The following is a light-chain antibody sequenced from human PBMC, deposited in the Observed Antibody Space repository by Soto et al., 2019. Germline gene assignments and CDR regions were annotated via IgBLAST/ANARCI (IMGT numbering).Light chain of an antibody. CDR3: QQYRT. Sequence: AIQMTQSPSSLSASVGDRVTITCRASQGIRNDLGWYQQKPGKAPKLLIYAASSLQSGVPSRFSGSGYGTDFTLTISSLQPEDFATYYCQQYRTFGQGTKVDIK. CDR2: AAS. J-gene: IGKJ1*01. CDR1: QGIRND. V-gene: IGKV1-6*01.